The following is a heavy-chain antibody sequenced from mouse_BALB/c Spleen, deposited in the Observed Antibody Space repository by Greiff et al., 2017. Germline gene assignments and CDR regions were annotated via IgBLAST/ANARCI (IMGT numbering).Heavy chain of an antibody. V-gene: IGHV1S137*01. CDR2: ISTYYGDA. CDR1: GYTFTDYA. J-gene: IGHJ3*01. D-gene: IGHD2-4*01. CDR3: AREGRSTMNTTRAWFAY. Sequence: QVQLQQSGAELVRPGVSVKISCKGSGYTFTDYAMHWVKQSHAKSLEWIGVISTYYGDASYTQKFKGKATMAVDKTSSTAYMELTRLTSEDSAIYYCAREGRSTMNTTRAWFAYWGQGTLVTVSA.